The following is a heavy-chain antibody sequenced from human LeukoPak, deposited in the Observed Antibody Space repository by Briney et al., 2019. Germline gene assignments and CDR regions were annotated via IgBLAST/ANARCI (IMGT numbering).Heavy chain of an antibody. Sequence: SETLSLTCTVSGGSISSGDYYWSWIRQPPGKGLEWIGYIYYSGSTYYNPSLKSRLTISVDTSKNQFSLKLSSVTAADTAVYYCARDLTGLNWFDPWGQGTLVTVSS. V-gene: IGHV4-30-4*01. J-gene: IGHJ5*02. D-gene: IGHD3-9*01. CDR3: ARDLTGLNWFDP. CDR1: GGSISSGDYY. CDR2: IYYSGST.